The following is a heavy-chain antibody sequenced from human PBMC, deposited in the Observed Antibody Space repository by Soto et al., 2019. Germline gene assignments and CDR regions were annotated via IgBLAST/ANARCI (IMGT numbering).Heavy chain of an antibody. CDR2: VYHTGRT. CDR3: ARDFAYFDS. J-gene: IGHJ4*02. V-gene: IGHV4-61*05. CDR1: GGSISSSSYY. Sequence: ETLSLTCTVSGGSISSSSYYWGWIRQPPGKGLEWIGYVYHTGRTSYNPSLKSRVSISMDTSKNQFSLNLDSVTAADTAVYFCARDFAYFDSWGQGTLVTVSS. D-gene: IGHD3-3*01.